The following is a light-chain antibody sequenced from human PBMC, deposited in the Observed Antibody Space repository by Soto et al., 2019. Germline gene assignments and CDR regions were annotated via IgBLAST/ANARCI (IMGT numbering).Light chain of an antibody. CDR1: QSVNSNY. CDR2: GVF. V-gene: IGKV3-20*01. Sequence: ETVLTQSPGTVSLSPGERATLSCRTSQSVNSNYLAWYQQKPGQAPRLLIYGVFNRATGIPDRFSGSGSGTDFTLTISGLEPEDYAVYFCQHYDGSPRTFGKGTKLAIK. CDR3: QHYDGSPRT. J-gene: IGKJ2*01.